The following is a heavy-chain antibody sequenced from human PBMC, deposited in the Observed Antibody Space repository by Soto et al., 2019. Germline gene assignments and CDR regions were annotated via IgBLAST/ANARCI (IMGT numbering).Heavy chain of an antibody. V-gene: IGHV4-59*01. J-gene: IGHJ4*02. CDR2: IYYSGST. CDR3: ARESITGNFDY. D-gene: IGHD1-20*01. Sequence: PSETLSLTCTVSGGSISSYYWSWIRQPPGKGLEWIGYIYYSGSTNYNPSLKSRVTISVDTSKNQFSLKLSSVTAADTAVYYCARESITGNFDYWGQGTRVTVSS. CDR1: GGSISSYY.